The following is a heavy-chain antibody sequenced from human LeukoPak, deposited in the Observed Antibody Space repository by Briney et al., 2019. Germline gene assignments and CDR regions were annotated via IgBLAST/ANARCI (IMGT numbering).Heavy chain of an antibody. Sequence: GGSLRLSCAASGFTFSSYAMHWVRQAPGKGLEWVGFSRSKAYGGTTEYAASVKGRFTISRDDSKNIAYLQMNSLKTEDTAVYYCGSGSGWYSPDYWGQGTLVTVSS. V-gene: IGHV3-49*04. CDR2: SRSKAYGGTT. CDR1: GFTFSSYA. J-gene: IGHJ4*02. D-gene: IGHD6-19*01. CDR3: GSGSGWYSPDY.